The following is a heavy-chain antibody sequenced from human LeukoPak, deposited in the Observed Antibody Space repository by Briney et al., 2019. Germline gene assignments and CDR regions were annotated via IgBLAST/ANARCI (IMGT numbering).Heavy chain of an antibody. Sequence: ASVKVSCKASGGTFSSYAISWVRQAPGQGLEWMGIINPSGGSTSYAQKFQGRVTMTRDMSTSTVYMELSSLRSEDTAVYYCARGPRGYSSSSRDGYYYYYMDVWGKGTTVTVSS. D-gene: IGHD6-6*01. V-gene: IGHV1-46*01. CDR2: INPSGGST. CDR1: GGTFSSYA. J-gene: IGHJ6*03. CDR3: ARGPRGYSSSSRDGYYYYYMDV.